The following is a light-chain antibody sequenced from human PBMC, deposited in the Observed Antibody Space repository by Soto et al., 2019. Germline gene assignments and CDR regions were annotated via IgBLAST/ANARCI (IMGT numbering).Light chain of an antibody. V-gene: IGKV1-27*01. J-gene: IGKJ3*01. CDR3: QKYDSAPPFT. Sequence: DIQMTQSPSSLSASVGDRVTITCRASQGISNYLAWYQQKPGKVPKLLIYAASTLHSGVPSRFSGSGSGTDFTLTISSLQPEDVATYYWQKYDSAPPFTFGPGTKVDIK. CDR1: QGISNY. CDR2: AAS.